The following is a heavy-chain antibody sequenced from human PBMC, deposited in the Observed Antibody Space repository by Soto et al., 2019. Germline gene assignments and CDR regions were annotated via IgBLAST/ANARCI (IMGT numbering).Heavy chain of an antibody. V-gene: IGHV6-1*01. CDR3: ARHPLVGVPAGGMDV. Sequence: SQALSLTCSSSGASFSSNSAACNCNRQSPSRGLEWLGRTYYRSNWYNDYAVSVKSRITINPDTSKNQFSLQLNSVTPEDTAVYYCARHPLVGVPAGGMDVWGQRTTVTVSS. CDR1: GASFSSNSAA. CDR2: TYYRSNWYN. J-gene: IGHJ6*02. D-gene: IGHD2-2*01.